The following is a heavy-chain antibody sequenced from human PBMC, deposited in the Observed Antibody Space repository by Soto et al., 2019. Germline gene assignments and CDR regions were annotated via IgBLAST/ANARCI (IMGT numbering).Heavy chain of an antibody. D-gene: IGHD5-18*01. CDR1: RGTFNRYA. CDR3: ARQNRDTPMVPLDV. J-gene: IGHJ4*02. Sequence: QVQLVQSGAEVKKPGSSVKVSCLASRGTFNRYAINWVRQAPGHGLEWLGALVPQFGTPNYAQKFQDRVTIVSDESTNTTSMELRGMTSDDTAVYYCARQNRDTPMVPLDVGGQGTLVTVSS. CDR2: LVPQFGTP. V-gene: IGHV1-69*01.